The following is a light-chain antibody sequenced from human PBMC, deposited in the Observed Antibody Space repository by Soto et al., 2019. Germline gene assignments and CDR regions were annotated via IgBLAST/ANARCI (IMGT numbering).Light chain of an antibody. V-gene: IGKV1-33*01. CDR2: AAS. Sequence: DIQMTQSPSSLSAFVGDRVTITCQASQGISQDLNWYQQRPGEAPKLLIYAASILETGIPSRFSGSGSQTYVTFTISNLQPEDVAIYYCQQYYSLPYTFGQGTKLEI. CDR1: QGISQD. J-gene: IGKJ2*01. CDR3: QQYYSLPYT.